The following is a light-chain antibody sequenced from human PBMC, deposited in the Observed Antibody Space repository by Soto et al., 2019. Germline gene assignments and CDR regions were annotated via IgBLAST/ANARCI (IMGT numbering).Light chain of an antibody. V-gene: IGKV1-9*01. CDR1: QDIDIY. Sequence: IPLTQCASSLSPSFGDRVSSTCWASQDIDIYLAWYQQKPGEAPKLLIYAASTLYGGVPSRFSGSGSGTDFALPITRLQAEDFASYYSLHHNSYPVTFGQGAKV. J-gene: IGKJ1*01. CDR2: AAS. CDR3: LHHNSYPVT.